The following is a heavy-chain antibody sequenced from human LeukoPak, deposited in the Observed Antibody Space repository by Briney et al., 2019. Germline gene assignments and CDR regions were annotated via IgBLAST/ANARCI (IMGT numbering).Heavy chain of an antibody. CDR1: GFTFSDYW. D-gene: IGHD3-16*01. J-gene: IGHJ4*02. Sequence: GGSLRLSCAASGFTFSDYWMSWVRQAPGKGLEWVANIKQDGSQKYYVDSVKGRFTISRDNAKNSLYLQMNSLRVEDTAVYYCARGRGTDSWGLGTLVTVSS. CDR3: ARGRGTDS. V-gene: IGHV3-7*01. CDR2: IKQDGSQK.